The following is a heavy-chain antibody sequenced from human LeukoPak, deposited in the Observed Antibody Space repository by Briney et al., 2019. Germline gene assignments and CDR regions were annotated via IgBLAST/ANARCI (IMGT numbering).Heavy chain of an antibody. CDR3: ARVAGSYRTMNWFDP. CDR2: IYYSGST. V-gene: IGHV4-59*12. CDR1: GGSISSYY. J-gene: IGHJ5*02. Sequence: PSETLSLTCTVSGGSISSYYWSWIRQPPGKGLEWIGSIYYSGSTYYNPSLKSRVTISVDTSKNQFSLKLSSVTAADTAVYYCARVAGSYRTMNWFDPWGQGTLVTVSS. D-gene: IGHD1-26*01.